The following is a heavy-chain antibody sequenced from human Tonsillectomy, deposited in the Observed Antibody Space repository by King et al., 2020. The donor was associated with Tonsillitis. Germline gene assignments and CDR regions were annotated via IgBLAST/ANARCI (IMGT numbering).Heavy chain of an antibody. CDR3: AREYYDHSYYYYMDV. Sequence: QVQLVESGGGVVQPGRSLRLSCAAAGFSFSNSGMHWVRQAPGEELEGVAIIWYYGSNKYYSYSVKGRFTISRDNSKNTLYLQMNSLRAEDTAVYFCAREYYDHSYYYYMDVWGKGTTVTVSS. CDR1: GFSFSNSG. V-gene: IGHV3-33*01. J-gene: IGHJ6*03. D-gene: IGHD3-3*01. CDR2: IWYYGSNK.